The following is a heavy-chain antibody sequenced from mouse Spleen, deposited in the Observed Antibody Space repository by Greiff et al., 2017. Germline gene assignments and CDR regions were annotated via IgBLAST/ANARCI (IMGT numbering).Heavy chain of an antibody. CDR2: ISSGGGST. J-gene: IGHJ2*01. Sequence: EVHLVESGGGLVKLGGSLKLSCAASGFTFSSYYMSWVRQTPEKRLEWVATISSGGGSTYYPDSVKGRFTISRDNAKNTLYLQMSSLNSEDTAVYYCARGGYPFDYWGQGTTLTVSS. D-gene: IGHD2-2*01. V-gene: IGHV5-12-1*01. CDR1: GFTFSSYY. CDR3: ARGGYPFDY.